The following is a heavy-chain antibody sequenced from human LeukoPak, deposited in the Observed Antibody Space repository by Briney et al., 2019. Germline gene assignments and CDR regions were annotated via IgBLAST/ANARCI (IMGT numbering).Heavy chain of an antibody. CDR1: GASISSNY. D-gene: IGHD3-16*01. V-gene: IGHV4-59*08. CDR3: ARHVGEYYDYVWGSFGLDY. Sequence: PSETLSLTCTVSGASISSNYWTWIRQPPGKGLEYIGYIYYTGGTNYNPSLKSRVTISVDTSKNQLSLKLSSVTAADTAVYYCARHVGEYYDYVWGSFGLDYWGQGTLVTVSS. CDR2: IYYTGGT. J-gene: IGHJ4*02.